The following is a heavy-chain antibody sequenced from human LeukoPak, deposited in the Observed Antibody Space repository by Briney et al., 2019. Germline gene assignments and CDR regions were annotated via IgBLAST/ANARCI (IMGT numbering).Heavy chain of an antibody. D-gene: IGHD3-3*01. CDR1: GFTFSSYG. CDR2: IWYDGSNK. CDR3: AKGEITIFPDGYYFDY. V-gene: IGHV3-33*06. Sequence: GGSLRLSCAASGFTFSSYGMHWVRQAPGKGLEWVAVIWYDGSNKYYADSVKGRFTISRDNSKNTLYLQMNSLRAEDTAVYYCAKGEITIFPDGYYFDYWGQGTLVTVSS. J-gene: IGHJ4*02.